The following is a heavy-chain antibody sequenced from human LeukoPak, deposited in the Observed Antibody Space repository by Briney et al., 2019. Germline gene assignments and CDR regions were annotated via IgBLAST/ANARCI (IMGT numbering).Heavy chain of an antibody. CDR2: IYYSGST. D-gene: IGHD5-24*01. J-gene: IGHJ4*02. CDR1: GGSISSGDYY. CDR3: ARGGAPYRDGYFGY. V-gene: IGHV4-30-4*02. Sequence: SETLSLTCTVSGGSISSGDYYWSWIRQPPGKGLEWIGYIYYSGSTYYNPSLKSRVTISVDTSKNQFSLKLGSVTAADTAVYYCARGGAPYRDGYFGYWGQGTLVTVSS.